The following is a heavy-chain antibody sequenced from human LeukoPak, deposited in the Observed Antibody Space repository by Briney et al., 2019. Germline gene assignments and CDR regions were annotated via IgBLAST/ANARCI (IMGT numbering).Heavy chain of an antibody. CDR3: ARQGGGYSYGSNYYYMDV. Sequence: GESLMISCKGSGYSFTSYWIGWVRQMPGKGLEWMGIIYPGDSDTRYSPSFQGQVTISADKSISTAYLQWSSLKASDTAMYYCARQGGGYSYGSNYYYMDVWGKGTTVTVSS. CDR1: GYSFTSYW. V-gene: IGHV5-51*01. D-gene: IGHD5-18*01. J-gene: IGHJ6*03. CDR2: IYPGDSDT.